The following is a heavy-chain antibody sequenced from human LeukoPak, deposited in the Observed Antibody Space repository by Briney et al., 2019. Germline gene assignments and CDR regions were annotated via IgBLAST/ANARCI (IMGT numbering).Heavy chain of an antibody. Sequence: SEALSLTCTVSGYSISSGYYWGWIRQPPGKGLEWIGSIYYSGSTYYNPSLKSRVTISVDTSKNQFSLKLSSVTAADTAVYYCASGELWLIFDYWGQGTLVTVSS. J-gene: IGHJ4*02. CDR3: ASGELWLIFDY. D-gene: IGHD5-18*01. CDR1: GYSISSGYY. CDR2: IYYSGST. V-gene: IGHV4-38-2*02.